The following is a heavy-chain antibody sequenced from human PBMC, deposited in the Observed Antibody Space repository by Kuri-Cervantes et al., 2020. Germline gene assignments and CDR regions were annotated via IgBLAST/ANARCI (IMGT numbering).Heavy chain of an antibody. CDR1: GGSISSYY. D-gene: IGHD3-16*01. CDR3: ARARGESGAFDI. J-gene: IGHJ3*02. CDR2: IYYGGST. V-gene: IGHV4-59*01. Sequence: SETLSLTCTVSGGSISSYYWSWIRQPPGKGLEWIGYIYYGGSTNYNPSLKSRVTISVDTSKNQFSLKLSSVTAADTAVYYCARARGESGAFDIWGQGTMVTVSS.